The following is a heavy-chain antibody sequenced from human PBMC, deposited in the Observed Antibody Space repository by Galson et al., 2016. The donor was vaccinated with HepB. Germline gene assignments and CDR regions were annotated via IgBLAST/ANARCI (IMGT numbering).Heavy chain of an antibody. CDR3: ARRTPFYCSGGSCFPH. CDR2: MSGSGGRT. J-gene: IGHJ4*02. CDR1: GFTFSSYA. Sequence: SLRLSCAASGFTFSSYAMSWVRQAPGKGLEWVSAMSGSGGRTYYADSVKGRFTISRDNSKNTVYLQMNSLRAEDTAVYYCARRTPFYCSGGSCFPHWGQGTLVTVSS. D-gene: IGHD2-15*01. V-gene: IGHV3-23*01.